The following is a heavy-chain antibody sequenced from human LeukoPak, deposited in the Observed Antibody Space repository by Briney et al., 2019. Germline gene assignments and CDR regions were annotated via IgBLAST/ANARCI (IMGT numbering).Heavy chain of an antibody. J-gene: IGHJ6*02. D-gene: IGHD5-18*01. V-gene: IGHV1-69*13. Sequence: ASVKVSCKASGGTFSSYAISWVRQAPGQGLEWMGGIIPIFGTANYAQKLQGRVTITADESTSTAYMELSSLRSEDTAVYYCARASRRITAMVTRYYYYYGMDVWGQGTTVTVSS. CDR1: GGTFSSYA. CDR2: IIPIFGTA. CDR3: ARASRRITAMVTRYYYYYGMDV.